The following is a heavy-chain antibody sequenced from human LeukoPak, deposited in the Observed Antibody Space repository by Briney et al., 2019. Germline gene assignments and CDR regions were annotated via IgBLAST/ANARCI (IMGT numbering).Heavy chain of an antibody. Sequence: SETLSLTCTVSGGSISSGGYYWSWIRQHPGKGLEWIGYIYYSGSTYYNPSLKSRVTISVDTSKNQFSLKLSSVTAADTAVYYCASGGYYGSGSYLNWGQGTLVTVSS. J-gene: IGHJ4*02. CDR3: ASGGYYGSGSYLN. V-gene: IGHV4-31*03. CDR1: GGSISSGGYY. D-gene: IGHD3-10*01. CDR2: IYYSGST.